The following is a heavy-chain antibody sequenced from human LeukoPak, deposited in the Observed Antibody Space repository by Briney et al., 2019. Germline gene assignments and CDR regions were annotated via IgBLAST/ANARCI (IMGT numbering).Heavy chain of an antibody. CDR2: ISSSGSTI. Sequence: GGSLSLPCAASGFTFSSYEMNWVRQAPGKGLEWVSYISSSGSTIYYADSVEGRFTISRDNAQNSLYLQMSSLRGEDTAVYYCARNVYNFDYWGQGTLVTVSS. CDR1: GFTFSSYE. CDR3: ARNVYNFDY. J-gene: IGHJ4*02. V-gene: IGHV3-48*03. D-gene: IGHD3-10*02.